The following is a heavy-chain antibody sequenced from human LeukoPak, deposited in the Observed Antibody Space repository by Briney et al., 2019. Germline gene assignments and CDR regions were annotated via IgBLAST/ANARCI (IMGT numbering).Heavy chain of an antibody. D-gene: IGHD6-19*01. CDR2: ISGSGGST. CDR3: AKGMYSSARASWFDP. CDR1: GFTFSSYA. V-gene: IGHV3-23*01. J-gene: IGHJ5*02. Sequence: GGSLRLSCAASGFTFSSYAMSWVRQAPGKGLEWVSAISGSGGSTYYADSVKGRFTISRDNSKNTLYLQMNSLGAEDTAVYYCAKGMYSSARASWFDPWGQGTLVTVSS.